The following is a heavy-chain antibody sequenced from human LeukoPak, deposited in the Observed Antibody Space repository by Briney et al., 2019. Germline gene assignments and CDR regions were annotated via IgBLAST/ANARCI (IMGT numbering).Heavy chain of an antibody. V-gene: IGHV4-61*02. D-gene: IGHD1-14*01. CDR1: GGSISSGNYY. CDR2: IYTSGST. J-gene: IGHJ2*01. CDR3: ATNRAEL. Sequence: SETLSLTCTVSGGSISSGNYYWSWIWQPAGKGLEWIGRIYTSGSTNYNPSLKSRVSISLDTSKNQFSLKLNSLTAADTAVYYCATNRAELWGRGTLVTVSS.